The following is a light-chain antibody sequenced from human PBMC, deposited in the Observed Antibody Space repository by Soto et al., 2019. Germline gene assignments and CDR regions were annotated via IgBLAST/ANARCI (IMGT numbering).Light chain of an antibody. V-gene: IGLV2-14*01. J-gene: IGLJ1*01. CDR3: CSFAGSDYV. Sequence: QSALTQPASVSGSPGQSITISCTGTTNDVGGYNYVSWYQQHPGKAPKLLIFEVTSRPSGVSHRFSGSKSGNTASLTISALQAEDEADYFCCSFAGSDYVFGTGTKVTVL. CDR1: TNDVGGYNY. CDR2: EVT.